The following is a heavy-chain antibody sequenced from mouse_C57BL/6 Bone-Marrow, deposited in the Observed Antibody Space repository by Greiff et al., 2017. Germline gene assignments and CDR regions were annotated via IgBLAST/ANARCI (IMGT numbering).Heavy chain of an antibody. CDR1: GYTFTSYW. CDR3: ASYYGSSYAWFAY. D-gene: IGHD1-1*01. Sequence: VKLQQPGTELVKPGASVKLSCKASGYTFTSYWMHWVKQRPGQGLEWIGNINPSNGGTNYNEKFKSKATLTVDKSSSTAYMQLSSLTSEDSAVYYCASYYGSSYAWFAYWGQGTLVTVSA. V-gene: IGHV1-53*01. CDR2: INPSNGGT. J-gene: IGHJ3*01.